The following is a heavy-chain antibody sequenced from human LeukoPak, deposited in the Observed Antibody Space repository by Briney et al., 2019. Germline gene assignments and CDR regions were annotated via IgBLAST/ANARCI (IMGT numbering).Heavy chain of an antibody. J-gene: IGHJ3*02. D-gene: IGHD2-15*01. CDR1: GGSFSGYY. V-gene: IGHV4-34*01. Sequence: SETLSLTCAVYGGSFSGYYWSWIRQPPGKGLEWIGEINHSGSTNYNPSLKSRVTISVDTSKNQFSLKLSSVTAADTAVYYCARVRGYFDALDIWGQGTMVTVSS. CDR3: ARVRGYFDALDI. CDR2: INHSGST.